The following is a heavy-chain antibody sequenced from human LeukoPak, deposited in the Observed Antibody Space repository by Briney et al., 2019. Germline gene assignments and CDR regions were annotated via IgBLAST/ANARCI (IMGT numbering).Heavy chain of an antibody. CDR1: GFTFSSYD. J-gene: IGHJ4*02. CDR3: ARGGDRDY. V-gene: IGHV3-13*04. CDR2: IGIAGDT. Sequence: GGSLRLSCAASGFTFSSYDMHWVRQVTGKRLERVSAIGIAGDTYYLDSVKGRFTISRENAKNSLYLQMNSLRAGDTAVYYCARGGDRDYWGQGTLVTVSS.